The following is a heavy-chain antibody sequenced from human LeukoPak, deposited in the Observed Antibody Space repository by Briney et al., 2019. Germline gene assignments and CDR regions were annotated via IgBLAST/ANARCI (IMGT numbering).Heavy chain of an antibody. Sequence: SETLSLTCTVSGGSISSGDYYWSWIRQPPGKGLKWIGYIYYSGSTYYNPSLKSRVTISVDTSKNQFSLKLSSVTAADTAVYYCARDRYVMVRGVRGAFDIWGQGTMVTVSS. CDR1: GGSISSGDYY. CDR3: ARDRYVMVRGVRGAFDI. J-gene: IGHJ3*02. D-gene: IGHD3-10*01. V-gene: IGHV4-30-4*01. CDR2: IYYSGST.